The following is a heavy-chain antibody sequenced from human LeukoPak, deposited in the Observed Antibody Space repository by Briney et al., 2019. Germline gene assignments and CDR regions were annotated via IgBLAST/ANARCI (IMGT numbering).Heavy chain of an antibody. CDR3: ASIWKPGFDY. D-gene: IGHD1-1*01. CDR1: GGTFSSYA. CDR2: IIPILGIA. Sequence: ASVKVSCKASGGTFSSYAISWVRQAPGQGLEWMGRIIPILGIANYAQKFQGRVTITADKSTSTAYVELSSLRSEDTAVYYCASIWKPGFDYWGQGTLVTVSS. V-gene: IGHV1-69*04. J-gene: IGHJ4*02.